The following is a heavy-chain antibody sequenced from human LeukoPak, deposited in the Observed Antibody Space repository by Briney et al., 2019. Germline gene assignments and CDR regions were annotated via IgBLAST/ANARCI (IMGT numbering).Heavy chain of an antibody. Sequence: SETLSLTCTVSSGSISSSTYYWGWIRQPPGKGLEWLGNIYYSGRTYYNPSLKNRLTISVDTSRNQFSLNLRSVTAADTAVYYCARLKSSYGDYYFDYWGQGTLVTVSS. V-gene: IGHV4-39*01. CDR2: IYYSGRT. J-gene: IGHJ4*02. CDR1: SGSISSSTYY. CDR3: ARLKSSYGDYYFDY. D-gene: IGHD4-17*01.